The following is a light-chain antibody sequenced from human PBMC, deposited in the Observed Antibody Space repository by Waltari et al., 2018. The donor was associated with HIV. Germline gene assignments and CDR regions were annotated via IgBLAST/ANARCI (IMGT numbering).Light chain of an antibody. J-gene: IGLJ2*01. V-gene: IGLV1-51*02. CDR2: ENN. Sequence: QSVLTQPPSVSATPRQKVTISCSGTSSNIGKNYVSWFQQLPGTAPKLLIYENNKRPSGIPDRFSGSKSGTSATLGITGLQTGDEADYYCGTWGTSLSAVVFGGGTKLAVL. CDR3: GTWGTSLSAVV. CDR1: SSNIGKNY.